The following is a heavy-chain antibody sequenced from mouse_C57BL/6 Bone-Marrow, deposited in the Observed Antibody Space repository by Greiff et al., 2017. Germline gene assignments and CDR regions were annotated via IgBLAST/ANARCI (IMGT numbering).Heavy chain of an antibody. V-gene: IGHV1-76*01. Sequence: QVQLQQSGAELVRPGASVKLSCKASGYAFTDYYINWVKQRPGQGLEWIARIYPGSGNTYYNDKFKGKATLTAEKSSSTAYMQLSSLTSEDSAVYFCARLGGFPYFDYWGQGTTLTVSS. J-gene: IGHJ2*01. CDR3: ARLGGFPYFDY. CDR2: IYPGSGNT. CDR1: GYAFTDYY.